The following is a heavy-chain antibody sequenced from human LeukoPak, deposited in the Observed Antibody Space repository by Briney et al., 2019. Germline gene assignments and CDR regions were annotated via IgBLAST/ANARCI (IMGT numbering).Heavy chain of an antibody. D-gene: IGHD1-26*01. Sequence: GRSLRLSCAASGFTFSSYAMHWVRQAPGKGLEWVAVISYDGSNKYYADSVKGRFTISRDNSKNTLYLQMNSLRAEDTAVYYCAKEFGGSYLGYWGQGTLVTVSS. V-gene: IGHV3-30*04. CDR3: AKEFGGSYLGY. CDR2: ISYDGSNK. J-gene: IGHJ4*02. CDR1: GFTFSSYA.